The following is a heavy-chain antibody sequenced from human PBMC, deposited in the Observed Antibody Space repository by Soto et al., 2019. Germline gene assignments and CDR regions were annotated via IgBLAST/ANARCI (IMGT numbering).Heavy chain of an antibody. CDR2: INHSGST. CDR1: GRSFSGYY. J-gene: IGHJ4*02. V-gene: IGHV4-34*01. D-gene: IGHD4-17*01. CDR3: ARAYGGNSGVFDY. Sequence: QVQLQQWGAGLLKPSETLSLTCAVYGRSFSGYYWSWTRQPPGKGLEWIGEINHSGSTNYNPSLKSRVTISVDTSQNQFSLNLSSVTAADTAVYYCARAYGGNSGVFDYWGQGTLVTVSS.